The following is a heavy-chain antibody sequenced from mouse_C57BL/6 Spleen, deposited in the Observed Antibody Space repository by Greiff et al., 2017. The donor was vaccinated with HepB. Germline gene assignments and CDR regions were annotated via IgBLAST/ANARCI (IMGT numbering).Heavy chain of an antibody. J-gene: IGHJ1*03. CDR1: GYAFSSSW. CDR3: ARDLPYYYGSIHWYFDV. V-gene: IGHV1-82*01. CDR2: IYPGDGDT. D-gene: IGHD1-1*01. Sequence: VQLQQSGPELVKPGASVKISCKASGYAFSSSWMNWVKQRPGKGLEWIGRIYPGDGDTNYNGKFKGKATLTADKSSSTAYMQLSSLTSEDSAVYCCARDLPYYYGSIHWYFDVWGTGTTVTVSS.